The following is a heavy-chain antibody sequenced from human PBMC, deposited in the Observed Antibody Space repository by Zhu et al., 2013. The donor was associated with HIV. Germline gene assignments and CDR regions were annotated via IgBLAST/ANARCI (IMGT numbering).Heavy chain of an antibody. J-gene: IGHJ4*02. V-gene: IGHV1-46*01. CDR2: INPTGPST. D-gene: IGHD3-3*01. CDR1: GYTFTSHY. Sequence: QVQLVQSGAEVKKPGASMKVACKASGYTFTSHYIHWVRQVPGQGLEWMGVINPTGPSTRYPQKFHGRVTMTSDTSASTVYMEMSSLGSDDTAVIYCAREGNFGFFLDFWGQGTLVTVSS. CDR3: AREGNFGFFLDF.